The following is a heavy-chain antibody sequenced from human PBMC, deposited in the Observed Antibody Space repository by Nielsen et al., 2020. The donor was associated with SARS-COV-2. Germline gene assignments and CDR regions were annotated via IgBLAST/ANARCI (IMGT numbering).Heavy chain of an antibody. CDR3: ARAGTMIFGVTHFDY. V-gene: IGHV4-31*03. CDR1: GGSISTGTYY. CDR2: IYYSGNA. D-gene: IGHD3-3*01. J-gene: IGHJ4*02. Sequence: SATLSLTCTVSGGSISTGTYYWSWIRQLPGKGLEWIGYIYYSGNAYYNPSLKSRVTISLDTSKNQFSVKLTSVTAADTAVYYCARAGTMIFGVTHFDYWGQGTLVTVSS.